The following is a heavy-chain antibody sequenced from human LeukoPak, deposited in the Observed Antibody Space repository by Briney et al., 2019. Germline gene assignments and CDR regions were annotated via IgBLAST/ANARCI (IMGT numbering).Heavy chain of an antibody. CDR3: ARAFIVVVVAATPYFDY. CDR1: GGSISSGGYY. D-gene: IGHD2-15*01. CDR2: IYYSGST. Sequence: SQTLSLTCTVSGGSISSGGYYWSWIRQHPGKGLEWIGYIYYSGSTYYNPSLKSRVTISVDTSKSQFSLKLSSVTAADTAVYYCARAFIVVVVAATPYFDYWGQGTLVTVSS. J-gene: IGHJ4*02. V-gene: IGHV4-31*03.